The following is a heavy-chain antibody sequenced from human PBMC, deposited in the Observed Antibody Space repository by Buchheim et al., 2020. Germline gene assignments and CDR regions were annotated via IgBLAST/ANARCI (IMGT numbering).Heavy chain of an antibody. V-gene: IGHV4-34*01. CDR2: INHSGST. D-gene: IGHD3-16*02. CDR1: GGSFSGYY. CDR3: ARGQNYDYIWGSYRYWVY. J-gene: IGHJ4*02. Sequence: QVQLQQWGAGLLKPSETLSLTCAVYGGSFSGYYWSWIRQPPGKGLEWIGEINHSGSTNYNPSLKSRVTISGDTSKNQFSLKLSSVTAADTAVYYCARGQNYDYIWGSYRYWVYWGQGTL.